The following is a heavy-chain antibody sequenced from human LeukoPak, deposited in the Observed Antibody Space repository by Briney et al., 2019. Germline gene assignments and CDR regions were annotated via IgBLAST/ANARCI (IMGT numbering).Heavy chain of an antibody. CDR3: ARDNYSFDY. J-gene: IGHJ4*02. Sequence: RASETLSLTCTVSGGSISSGGYYWSWIRQHPGKGLEWIGYIYYSGSTYYNPSLKSRVTISLDTSKNQFSLKLSPVTAADTAVYYCARDNYSFDYWGQGTLVTASS. D-gene: IGHD4-11*01. CDR2: IYYSGST. V-gene: IGHV4-31*03. CDR1: GGSISSGGYY.